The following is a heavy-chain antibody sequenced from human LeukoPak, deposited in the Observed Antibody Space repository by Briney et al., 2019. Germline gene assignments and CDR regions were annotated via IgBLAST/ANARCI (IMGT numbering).Heavy chain of an antibody. D-gene: IGHD2-21*02. CDR3: ARQPNAYCGGDCYFPYFDY. Sequence: PGESLKISCKGSGYSFTRYWIGWVRQIPGKGLEWMGIIYPGDSDIRYSPSFQGQVTISADKSISAAYLQWGSLKASDTAMYYCARQPNAYCGGDCYFPYFDYWGQGILVTVSS. V-gene: IGHV5-51*01. J-gene: IGHJ4*02. CDR2: IYPGDSDI. CDR1: GYSFTRYW.